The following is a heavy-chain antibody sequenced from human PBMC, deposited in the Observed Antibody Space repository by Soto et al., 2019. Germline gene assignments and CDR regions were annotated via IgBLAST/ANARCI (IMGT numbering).Heavy chain of an antibody. Sequence: QVQLVQSGAEVKKPGASVKVSCKASGYTFTSYGISWVRQAPGQGLEWMGWISAYNGNTNYAQKLQGRVTMTTDTSTSTAYMELRSLRSDDTAVYYCAREPSGSYLYYSDGMDVWGQGTTVTVSS. CDR3: AREPSGSYLYYSDGMDV. V-gene: IGHV1-18*01. CDR2: ISAYNGNT. CDR1: GYTFTSYG. J-gene: IGHJ6*02. D-gene: IGHD1-26*01.